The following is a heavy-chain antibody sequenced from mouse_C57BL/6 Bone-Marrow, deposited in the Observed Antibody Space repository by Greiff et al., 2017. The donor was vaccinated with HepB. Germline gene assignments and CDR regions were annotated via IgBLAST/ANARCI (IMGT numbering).Heavy chain of an antibody. Sequence: QVQLKQSGAELVRPGTSVKVSCKASGYAFTNYLIEWVKQRPGQGLEWIGVINPGSGGTNYNEKFKGKATLTADKSSSTAYMQLSSLTSEDSAVYFCARRDYDGGAWFAYWGQGTLVTVSA. D-gene: IGHD2-4*01. CDR3: ARRDYDGGAWFAY. CDR2: INPGSGGT. V-gene: IGHV1-54*01. J-gene: IGHJ3*01. CDR1: GYAFTNYL.